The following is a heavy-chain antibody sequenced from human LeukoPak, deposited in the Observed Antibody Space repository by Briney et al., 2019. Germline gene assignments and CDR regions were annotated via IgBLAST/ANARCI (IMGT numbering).Heavy chain of an antibody. CDR3: VRPELPGWSVLFDF. V-gene: IGHV3-21*01. CDR1: GFTFSSYS. J-gene: IGHJ4*02. CDR2: INSSSGYI. Sequence: NSGGSLRLSCAASGFTFSSYSMNWVRQAPGKGLEWVSSINSSSGYIYYADSVKGRFTISRDNAKNSLYLQMNSLRAEDTAVYFCVRPELPGWSVLFDFWGQGTLVTVSS. D-gene: IGHD2-15*01.